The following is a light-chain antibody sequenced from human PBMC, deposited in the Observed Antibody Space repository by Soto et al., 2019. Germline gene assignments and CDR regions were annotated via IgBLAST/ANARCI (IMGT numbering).Light chain of an antibody. Sequence: QSVLTQPASVSGSPGQSITISCTGTSSDVGGYNLVSWFQQHPGKAPKLMIYEGSKRPSGVSNRFSGSKSGNTASLTISGLQAEDEADYYCCSYTSSNTLVVGGGTKVTVL. CDR3: CSYTSSNTLV. CDR2: EGS. J-gene: IGLJ2*01. CDR1: SSDVGGYNL. V-gene: IGLV2-23*01.